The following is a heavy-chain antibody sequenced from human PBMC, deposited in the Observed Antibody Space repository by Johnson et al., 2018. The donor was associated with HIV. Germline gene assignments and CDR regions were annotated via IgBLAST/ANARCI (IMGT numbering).Heavy chain of an antibody. CDR1: GFTFSSYA. Sequence: VQVVESGGGVVQPGRSLRLSCAASGFTFSSYAMHWVRQAPGKGLEWVAVISYDGSNKYYADSVKGRFTISRDNSKNTLYLQMNSLRAEDTAVYYCARSGPNWAFDFWGRGTMVTVSS. CDR3: ARSGPNWAFDF. V-gene: IGHV3-30-3*01. CDR2: ISYDGSNK. J-gene: IGHJ3*01. D-gene: IGHD1-1*01.